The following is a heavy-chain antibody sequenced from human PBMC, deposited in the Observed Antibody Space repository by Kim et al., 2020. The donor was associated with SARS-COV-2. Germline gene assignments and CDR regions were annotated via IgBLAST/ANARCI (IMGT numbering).Heavy chain of an antibody. CDR3: ARSFIYYDSSGYYDY. D-gene: IGHD3-22*01. J-gene: IGHJ4*02. CDR1: GGSISSYY. CDR2: IYYSGST. V-gene: IGHV4-59*08. Sequence: SETLSLTCTVSGGSISSYYWSWIRQPPGKGLEWIGYIYYSGSTNYNPSLKSRVTISVDTSKNQFSLKLSSVTAADTAVDYCARSFIYYDSSGYYDYWGQG.